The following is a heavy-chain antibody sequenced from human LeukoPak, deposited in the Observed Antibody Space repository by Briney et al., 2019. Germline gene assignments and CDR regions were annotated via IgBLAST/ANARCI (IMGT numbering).Heavy chain of an antibody. CDR2: IYYSGST. V-gene: IGHV4-39*01. D-gene: IGHD1-26*01. Sequence: PSETLSLTCTVSGGSISSSSYYWGWIRQPPGKGLEWIGSIYYSGSTYYNPSLKSRVTISVDTSKNQFSLKLSSVTAADTAVYYCARLSVGATDWFDPWGQGTLVTVSS. J-gene: IGHJ5*02. CDR3: ARLSVGATDWFDP. CDR1: GGSISSSSYY.